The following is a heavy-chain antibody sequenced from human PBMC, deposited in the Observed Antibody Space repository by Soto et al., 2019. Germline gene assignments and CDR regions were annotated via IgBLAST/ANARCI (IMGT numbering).Heavy chain of an antibody. CDR1: GGTFSSYA. V-gene: IGHV1-69*12. J-gene: IGHJ3*02. D-gene: IGHD6-25*01. Sequence: QVQLVQSGAEVKKPGSSVKVSCKASGGTFSSYAISWVRQAPGQGLEWMGGIIPIFGTANYAQKFQGRVTITADESTSTAYMERSSRRSEDTAVYYCARLSSATWGVRQQAFDIWGQGTMVTVSS. CDR3: ARLSSATWGVRQQAFDI. CDR2: IIPIFGTA.